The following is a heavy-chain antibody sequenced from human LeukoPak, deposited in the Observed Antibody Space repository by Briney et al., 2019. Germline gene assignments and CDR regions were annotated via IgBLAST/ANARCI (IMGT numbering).Heavy chain of an antibody. J-gene: IGHJ3*02. Sequence: GGSLRLSCAASGFTFSSYWMSWVRQAPGNGLEWVANIKEDGSEKDYVDSVKGRFTISRDNPKNSPYHQMNSLRAEDTAVYYCARYSGNYRAFDIWGQGTMVTVSS. CDR3: ARYSGNYRAFDI. V-gene: IGHV3-7*03. CDR2: IKEDGSEK. D-gene: IGHD1-26*01. CDR1: GFTFSSYW.